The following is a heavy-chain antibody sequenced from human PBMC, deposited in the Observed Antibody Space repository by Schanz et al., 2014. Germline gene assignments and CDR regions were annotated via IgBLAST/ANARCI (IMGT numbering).Heavy chain of an antibody. CDR1: GFIFSNSW. V-gene: IGHV3-7*01. Sequence: VQLLQSGGALVQPGGSLRLSCAASGFIFSNSWMSWVRQAPGKGLEWVANIKQDGSEKYYVDSVKGRFTISRDNAKNSLYLQMNSLTAEDAAVYYCARGVRIDYWGQGTLVTVSS. CDR2: IKQDGSEK. CDR3: ARGVRIDY. J-gene: IGHJ4*02. D-gene: IGHD3-3*01.